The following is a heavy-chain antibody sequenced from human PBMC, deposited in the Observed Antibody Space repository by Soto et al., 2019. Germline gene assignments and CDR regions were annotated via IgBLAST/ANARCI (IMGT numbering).Heavy chain of an antibody. CDR2: ISTDGSVT. CDR3: ARDPQSLSGSYWAPFDY. D-gene: IGHD1-26*01. J-gene: IGHJ4*02. Sequence: PGGALTLSCAASGLTFSSYWMHWVRQAPGKGLVWVSRISTDGSVTTYADSVKGRFTISRDNSRNTLYLQMNSLRAEDTAVYYCARDPQSLSGSYWAPFDYWGQGTLVTVSS. CDR1: GLTFSSYW. V-gene: IGHV3-74*01.